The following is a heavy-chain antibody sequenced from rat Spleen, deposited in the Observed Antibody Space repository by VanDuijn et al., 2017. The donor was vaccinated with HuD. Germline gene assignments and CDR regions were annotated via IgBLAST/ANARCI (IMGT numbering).Heavy chain of an antibody. CDR1: GFSFSNHG. D-gene: IGHD1-9*01. V-gene: IGHV5-29*01. J-gene: IGHJ2*01. Sequence: EVQLVESGGGLVQPGRSMKLSCAASGFSFSNHGMAWVRQAPTRGLEWVATISYDGISVQYRDSVKGRFTISRDTAKRTLYLKMDSLRSEDTATYYCARAMGIPSPFDNWGQGVMVTVSS. CDR3: ARAMGIPSPFDN. CDR2: ISYDGISV.